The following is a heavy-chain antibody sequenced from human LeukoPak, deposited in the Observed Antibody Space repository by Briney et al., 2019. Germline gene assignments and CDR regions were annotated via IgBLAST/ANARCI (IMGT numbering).Heavy chain of an antibody. V-gene: IGHV7-4-1*02. CDR1: GYTFTSYA. J-gene: IGHJ4*02. CDR3: ARDQFPTYDILTGYSFDY. Sequence: ASVKVSCKASGYTFTSYAMHWVRQAPGQGLEWMGWINTNTGNPTYAQGFTGRFVFSLDTSVSTAYLQISSLKAEDTAVYYCARDQFPTYDILTGYSFDYWGQGTLVTVSS. CDR2: INTNTGNP. D-gene: IGHD3-9*01.